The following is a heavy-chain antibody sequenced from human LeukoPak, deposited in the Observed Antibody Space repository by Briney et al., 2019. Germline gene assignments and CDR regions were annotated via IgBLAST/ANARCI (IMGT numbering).Heavy chain of an antibody. CDR1: GDSISNSY. CDR2: IYYSGYT. D-gene: IGHD3-16*01. J-gene: IGHJ3*02. Sequence: SETLSLTCTVSGDSISNSYWSWIRQPPGKGLEWIGYIYYSGYTSYSPSLKSRVTISVDTSKNQFSLKLSSVTAADTAVYYCARGYSLGAFDIWGQGTMVTVSS. V-gene: IGHV4-59*08. CDR3: ARGYSLGAFDI.